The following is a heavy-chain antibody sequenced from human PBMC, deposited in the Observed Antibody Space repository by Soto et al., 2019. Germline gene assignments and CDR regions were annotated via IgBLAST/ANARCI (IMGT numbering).Heavy chain of an antibody. CDR3: ARDLKFKVSTLGNWFDP. D-gene: IGHD1-20*01. J-gene: IGHJ5*02. V-gene: IGHV1-46*01. Sequence: ASVKVSCKASGYTFTSYYMHWVRQAPGQGLEWMGIINPSGGSTSYAQKFQGRVTMTRDTSTSTVYMELSSLRSEDTAVYYCARDLKFKVSTLGNWFDPWGQGTLVTVSS. CDR2: INPSGGST. CDR1: GYTFTSYY.